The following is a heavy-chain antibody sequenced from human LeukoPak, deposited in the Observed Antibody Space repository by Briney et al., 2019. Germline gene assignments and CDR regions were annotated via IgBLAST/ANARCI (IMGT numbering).Heavy chain of an antibody. CDR3: AKVYGDYVATPWFDP. Sequence: PGGSLRLSCAASGFTFSSYGMSWVRQAPGKGLEWVSAISGSGGSTYYADSVKGRFTISRDNSKNTLYLQMNSLRAEDTAVYYCAKVYGDYVATPWFDPWGQGTLVTVSS. CDR2: ISGSGGST. D-gene: IGHD4-17*01. CDR1: GFTFSSYG. J-gene: IGHJ5*02. V-gene: IGHV3-23*01.